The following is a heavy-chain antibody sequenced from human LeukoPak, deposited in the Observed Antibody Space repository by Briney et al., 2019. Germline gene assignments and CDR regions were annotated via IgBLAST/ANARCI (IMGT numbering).Heavy chain of an antibody. V-gene: IGHV1-18*01. CDR2: ISGNNGNT. J-gene: IGHJ6*02. CDR3: ARVGDYYYGMDV. Sequence: ASVKVSCKASGYTFTSYDISWVRQAPGQGLQWMGWISGNNGNTNYAQKLQGRVTMTTDTSTSTAYMELRSLRSDDTAVYYCARVGDYYYGMDVWGQGTTVTVSS. CDR1: GYTFTSYD.